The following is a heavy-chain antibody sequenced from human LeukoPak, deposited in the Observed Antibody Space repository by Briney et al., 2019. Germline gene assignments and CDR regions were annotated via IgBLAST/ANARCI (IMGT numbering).Heavy chain of an antibody. V-gene: IGHV3-23*01. CDR3: ASQGYSYPYS. Sequence: GGSLRLSFAASGFTFSTYAMTWVRQAPGKGLEWVSAITGSGASAYYADSVKGRFTISRDNSKNTLYLQMNSLRAEDTAVYYCASQGYSYPYSWGQGTLVTVSS. J-gene: IGHJ4*02. CDR2: ITGSGASA. CDR1: GFTFSTYA. D-gene: IGHD5-18*01.